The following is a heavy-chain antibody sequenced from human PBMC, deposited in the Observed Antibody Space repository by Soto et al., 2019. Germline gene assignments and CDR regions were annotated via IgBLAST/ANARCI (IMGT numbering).Heavy chain of an antibody. J-gene: IGHJ6*02. CDR2: IKQDGSEK. CDR3: ARTGQTSYYYYGMDV. Sequence: GGSLRLSCAASGFTFSSYWMSWVRQAPGKGLEWVANIKQDGSEKYYVDSVKGRFTISRDNAKNSLYLQMNSLRAEDTAVYYCARTGQTSYYYYGMDVWGQGTTVTVSS. CDR1: GFTFSSYW. V-gene: IGHV3-7*01. D-gene: IGHD1-1*01.